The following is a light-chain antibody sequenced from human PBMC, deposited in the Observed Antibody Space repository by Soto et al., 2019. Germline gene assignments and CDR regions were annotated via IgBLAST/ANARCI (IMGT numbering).Light chain of an antibody. CDR2: GAS. CDR1: QSVRSN. V-gene: IGKV3D-15*01. J-gene: IGKJ5*01. CDR3: QQYNNWPAIT. Sequence: EIVMTQSPATLSVSPGERATLSCRASQSVRSNLAWYQQKPGQAPRLLIYGASTRATGIPARFSGSGSGTEFTLTISSLQSEDFVVYYCQQYNNWPAITFGQGTRLEIK.